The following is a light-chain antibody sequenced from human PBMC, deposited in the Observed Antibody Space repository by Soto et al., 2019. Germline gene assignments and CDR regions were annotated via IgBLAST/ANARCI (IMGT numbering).Light chain of an antibody. CDR3: QHYNSYSEA. Sequence: IRMTQSPSSLSASTGERVTISCRASQGISSWLAWYQQKPGKAPKLLIYDASSLESGVPSRFSGSGSGTEFTLTISSLQPDDFATYYCQHYNSYSEAFGQGTKVDI. V-gene: IGKV1-5*01. CDR1: QGISSW. CDR2: DAS. J-gene: IGKJ1*01.